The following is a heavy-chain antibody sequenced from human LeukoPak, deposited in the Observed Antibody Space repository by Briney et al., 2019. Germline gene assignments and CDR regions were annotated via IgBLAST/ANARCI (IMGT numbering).Heavy chain of an antibody. J-gene: IGHJ6*03. V-gene: IGHV1-2*02. D-gene: IGHD3-22*01. CDR1: GYTFTGYY. Sequence: ASVKVSCKASGYTFTGYYMHWVRQAPGQGLEWMGWINPNSGGTNYAQKFQGRVTMTRDTSISTAYMERSRLRSDDTAVYYCASEADDYDSSGYAYYYYYMDVWGKGTTVTVSS. CDR3: ASEADDYDSSGYAYYYYYMDV. CDR2: INPNSGGT.